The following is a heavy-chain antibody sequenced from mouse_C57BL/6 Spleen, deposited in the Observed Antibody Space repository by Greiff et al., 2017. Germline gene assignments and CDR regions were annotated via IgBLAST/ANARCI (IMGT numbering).Heavy chain of an antibody. D-gene: IGHD6-2*01. CDR3: ARSSLLYAMDY. V-gene: IGHV1-82*01. CDR2: IYPGDGDT. J-gene: IGHJ4*01. CDR1: GYAFSSSW. Sequence: VKLQESGPELVKPGASVQISCKASGYAFSSSWMNWVKQRPGKGLEWIGRIYPGDGDTNYNGKFKGKAKLTADKSASTAYMQLSSLTSEDSAVYFCARSSLLYAMDYWGQGTSVTVSS.